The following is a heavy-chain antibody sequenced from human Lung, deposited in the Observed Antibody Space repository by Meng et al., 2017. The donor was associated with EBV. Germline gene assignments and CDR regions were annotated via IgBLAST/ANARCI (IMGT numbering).Heavy chain of an antibody. V-gene: IGHV6-1*01. CDR3: ASSRPLAGNWNYHY. J-gene: IGHJ4*02. D-gene: IGHD1-7*01. Sequence: HVHLQQSGPGLVQPSQTLSLTCAISGDSVASNSASWNWIRQSPSRGLEWLGRTYYRSKWYNDYAVSVKSRITINPDTSKNQFSLQLNSVTPEDTAVYYCASSRPLAGNWNYHYWGQGTLVTVSS. CDR2: TYYRSKWYN. CDR1: GDSVASNSAS.